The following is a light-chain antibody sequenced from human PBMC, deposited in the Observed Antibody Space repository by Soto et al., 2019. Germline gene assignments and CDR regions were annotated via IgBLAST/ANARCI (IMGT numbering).Light chain of an antibody. V-gene: IGKV3-15*01. CDR1: QTISSN. CDR2: GTS. CDR3: QHYNNWPPLYT. J-gene: IGKJ2*01. Sequence: EIVMTQSPVTLSVSPGERTTLSCRASQTISSNLAWYQEKPGQAPRLLIYGTSTRATGIPARFSGSGSGTEFTLTISSLQSEDFAVYYCQHYNNWPPLYTFGQGTQLESK.